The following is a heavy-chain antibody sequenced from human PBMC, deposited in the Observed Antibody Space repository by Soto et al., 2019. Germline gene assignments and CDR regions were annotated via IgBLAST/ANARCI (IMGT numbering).Heavy chain of an antibody. V-gene: IGHV1-3*01. D-gene: IGHD1-26*01. CDR3: ARGALVGARTYNWFGP. Sequence: GASVKVSCKASGYTFTSYGISWVRQAPGQGLEWMGWINAGNGNTKYSQKFQGRVTITRDTSASTAYMELSSLRSEDTAVYYCARGALVGARTYNWFGPWGQGISVTV. CDR1: GYTFTSYG. CDR2: INAGNGNT. J-gene: IGHJ5*02.